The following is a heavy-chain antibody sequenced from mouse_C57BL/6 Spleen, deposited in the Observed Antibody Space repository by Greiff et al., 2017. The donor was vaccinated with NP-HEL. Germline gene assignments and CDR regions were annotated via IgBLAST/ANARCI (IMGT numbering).Heavy chain of an antibody. D-gene: IGHD2-1*01. Sequence: EVQLQQSGPVLVKPGASVKMSCKASGYTFTDYYMNWVKQSHGKSLEWIGVINPYNGGTSYNQKFKGKATLTVDKSYSTAYMELNSLTSEDSAVYYCARSGDGNYWYCDVWGTGTTVTVSS. CDR3: ARSGDGNYWYCDV. V-gene: IGHV1-19*01. CDR2: INPYNGGT. J-gene: IGHJ1*03. CDR1: GYTFTDYY.